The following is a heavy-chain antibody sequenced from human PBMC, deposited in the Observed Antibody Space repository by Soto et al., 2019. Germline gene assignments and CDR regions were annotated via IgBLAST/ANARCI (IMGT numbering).Heavy chain of an antibody. V-gene: IGHV1-69*12. CDR2: IIPIFGTA. J-gene: IGHJ5*02. CDR1: GGTFSSYA. CDR3: AREARVVVVAATTRLTDWFDP. D-gene: IGHD2-15*01. Sequence: QVQLVQSGAEVKKPGSSVKVSCKASGGTFSSYAISWVRQAPGQGLEWMGGIIPIFGTANYAQKFQGRVTITAAEATSTAYMELSSLRSEDTAVYYCAREARVVVVAATTRLTDWFDPWGQGTLVTVSS.